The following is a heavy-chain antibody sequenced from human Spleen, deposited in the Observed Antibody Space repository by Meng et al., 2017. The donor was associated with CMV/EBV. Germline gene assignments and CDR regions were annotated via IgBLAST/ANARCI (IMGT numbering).Heavy chain of an antibody. CDR1: GITFNNAW. CDR2: ISSGSSYI. J-gene: IGHJ4*02. CDR3: ARQDRKNFDY. V-gene: IGHV3-21*01. Sequence: GESLKISCVASGITFNNAWMSWVRQAPGKGLEWVSSISSGSSYIYYADSVKGRFTISRDNAKNSLYLQMNSLRAEDTAVYYCARQDRKNFDYWGQGTLVTVSS.